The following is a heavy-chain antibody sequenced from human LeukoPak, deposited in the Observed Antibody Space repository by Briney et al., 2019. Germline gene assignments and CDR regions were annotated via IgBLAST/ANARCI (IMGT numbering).Heavy chain of an antibody. CDR2: ISLAGQT. D-gene: IGHD1-26*01. CDR3: SRESGPFCPFGY. Sequence: SETLSLTCGVSGGSISGTNWWSWVRQPPGQGLEWIGEISLAGQTNFNPSLNGRVTMSLDKSSNQLSLHLTSVTAADTATYFCSRESGPFCPFGYWGQGTLVTVSS. J-gene: IGHJ4*02. CDR1: GGSISGTNW. V-gene: IGHV4/OR15-8*02.